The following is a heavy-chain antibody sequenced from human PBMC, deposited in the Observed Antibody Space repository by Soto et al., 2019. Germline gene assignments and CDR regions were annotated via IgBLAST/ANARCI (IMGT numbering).Heavy chain of an antibody. J-gene: IGHJ3*02. V-gene: IGHV3-7*01. Sequence: PGGSLRLSCAASGVTFSSYWMSWVRQAPGKGLEWVANIKQDGSEKYYVDSVKGRFTISRDNAKNSLYLQMNSLRAEDTAVYYCARAPSVYLLGSSAAFDIWGQGTTVTV. CDR2: IKQDGSEK. CDR3: ARAPSVYLLGSSAAFDI. CDR1: GVTFSSYW. D-gene: IGHD3-10*01.